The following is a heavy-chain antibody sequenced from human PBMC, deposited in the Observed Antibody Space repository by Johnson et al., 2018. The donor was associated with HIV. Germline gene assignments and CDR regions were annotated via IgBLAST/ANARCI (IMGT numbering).Heavy chain of an antibody. J-gene: IGHJ3*02. D-gene: IGHD2-21*02. V-gene: IGHV3-13*01. Sequence: VQLVESGGGLVQPGGSLRLSCAASGITFSSYDMHWVRQATGKGLEWVSAIGTAGDTYYPGSVKGRFTISRKNAKNTLYLQMNSLRAEDTAVYYCARQREDCGGDCYDGFDMWGQGTMVTVSS. CDR1: GITFSSYD. CDR3: ARQREDCGGDCYDGFDM. CDR2: IGTAGDT.